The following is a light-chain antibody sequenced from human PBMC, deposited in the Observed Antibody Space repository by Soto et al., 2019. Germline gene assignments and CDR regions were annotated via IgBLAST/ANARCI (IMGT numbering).Light chain of an antibody. J-gene: IGLJ3*02. Sequence: QSVLTQPPSVSGAPGQRVTISCTGSSSNIGAGYDVHWYQQLPGTAPKLLIYSSNNRPSGVPDRFSGSKSGTSASLAITGLQAEDEADYYCQSYDSSLSKRVFGGGTKLTVL. CDR1: SSNIGAGYD. V-gene: IGLV1-40*01. CDR3: QSYDSSLSKRV. CDR2: SSN.